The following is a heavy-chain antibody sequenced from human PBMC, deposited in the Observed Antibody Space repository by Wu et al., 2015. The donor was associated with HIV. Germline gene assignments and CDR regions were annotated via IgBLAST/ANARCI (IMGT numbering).Heavy chain of an antibody. V-gene: IGHV1-46*01. D-gene: IGHD3-22*01. CDR3: AREGPYYYDSSGYYYDAFDI. CDR2: INPNGGST. Sequence: QVQVVQSGPEVKKPGASVKVSCKTSGYSFMNYYVHWVRQAPGQGLEWMGRINPNGGSTIIAQKFKGRVTMTRDTSISTAYMELSRLRSDDTAVYYCAREGPYYYDSSGYYYDAFDIWGQGTMVTVSS. J-gene: IGHJ3*02. CDR1: GYSFMNYY.